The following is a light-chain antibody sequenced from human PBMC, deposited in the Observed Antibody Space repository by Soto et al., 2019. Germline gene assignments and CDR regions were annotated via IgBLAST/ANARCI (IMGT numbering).Light chain of an antibody. V-gene: IGLV2-11*01. CDR3: CSYAGSYSYV. CDR2: DVS. Sequence: QSALTQPRSVSGSPGQSVTISCTGTSSDVGDYNYVSWYQQHPGQAPKLMIYDVSERPSGVPDRFSGSKSGNTASLTISGLQDEDEADYCCCSYAGSYSYVFGTGTQLTVL. J-gene: IGLJ1*01. CDR1: SSDVGDYNY.